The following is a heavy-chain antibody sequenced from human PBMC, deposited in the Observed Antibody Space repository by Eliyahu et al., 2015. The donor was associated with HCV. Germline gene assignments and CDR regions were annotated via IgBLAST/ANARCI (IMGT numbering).Heavy chain of an antibody. D-gene: IGHD5-24*01. V-gene: IGHV3-11*01. J-gene: IGHJ4*02. CDR3: AKVSSGDGSKFDY. Sequence: QVQLVESGGGLVKPGGSLRLSCAASGFTFSDYYMNWIRQAPGKGLEWVSYISGRGTTIYYADSVKGRFTISRDNAKNSLYLQMNSLRAEDTAVYYCAKVSSGDGSKFDYWGQGTLVTVSS. CDR1: GFTFSDYY. CDR2: ISGRGTTI.